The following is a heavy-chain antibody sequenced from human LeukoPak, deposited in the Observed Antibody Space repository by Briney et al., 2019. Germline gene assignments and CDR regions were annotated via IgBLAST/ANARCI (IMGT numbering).Heavy chain of an antibody. J-gene: IGHJ4*02. CDR3: AKDQNRGLSY. Sequence: PGGSLRLSCAASGFTFSSYSMNWVRQAPGKGLEWVSSISSSSSYIYYADSVKGRFTISRDNAKNSLYLQMNSLRAEDTAVYYCAKDQNRGLSYWGQGTLVTVSS. CDR1: GFTFSSYS. CDR2: ISSSSSYI. D-gene: IGHD2/OR15-2a*01. V-gene: IGHV3-21*01.